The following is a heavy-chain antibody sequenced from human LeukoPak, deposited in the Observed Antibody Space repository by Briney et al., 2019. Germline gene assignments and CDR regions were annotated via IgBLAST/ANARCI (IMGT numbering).Heavy chain of an antibody. CDR3: ARVTTPGYSYGYDDY. CDR2: ISAYNGNT. J-gene: IGHJ4*02. CDR1: GYTFTSYG. Sequence: GASVKVSCKASGYTFTSYGISWVRQAPGQGLEWMGWISAYNGNTNYAQKLQGRVTMTTDTSTSTAYMELRSLRSDDTAVYYCARVTTPGYSYGYDDYWGQGTLVTVSS. D-gene: IGHD5-18*01. V-gene: IGHV1-18*01.